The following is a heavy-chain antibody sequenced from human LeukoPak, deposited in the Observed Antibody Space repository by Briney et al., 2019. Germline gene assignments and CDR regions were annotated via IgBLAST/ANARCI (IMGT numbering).Heavy chain of an antibody. CDR3: ARAYSESYPYFGY. D-gene: IGHD1-26*01. V-gene: IGHV1-2*02. J-gene: IGHJ4*02. CDR1: GYTFTGYY. Sequence: ASVKVSCKASGYTFTGYYMNWVRQAPGQGLEWMGWVNPNSGDTNYAQKFQGRVTMTRDTSITAAYMELSRLRSDDTAVYYCARAYSESYPYFGYWGQGTLVTVSS. CDR2: VNPNSGDT.